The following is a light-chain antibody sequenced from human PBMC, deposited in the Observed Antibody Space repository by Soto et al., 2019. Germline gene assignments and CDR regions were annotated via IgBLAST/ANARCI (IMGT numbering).Light chain of an antibody. CDR3: QKYNSAPFT. V-gene: IGKV1-27*01. J-gene: IGKJ3*01. CDR2: GAS. CDR1: QDISNF. Sequence: DIQMTQSPSSLSASVGDRVTITCRASQDISNFLVWFQQKPGKVPNLLIYGASTLQSGVPSRFSGSASGTDFTLTISSRQPEDVATYFWQKYNSAPFTFGPGTTVDIK.